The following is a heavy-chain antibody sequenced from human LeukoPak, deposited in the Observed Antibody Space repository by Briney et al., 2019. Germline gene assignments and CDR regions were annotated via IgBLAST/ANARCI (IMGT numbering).Heavy chain of an antibody. CDR3: ATEEQYRNYFDH. CDR2: INPNSGDT. V-gene: IGHV1-2*06. CDR1: GYTLTDSY. D-gene: IGHD5-18*01. J-gene: IGHJ4*02. Sequence: ASVKVSCKASGYTLTDSYMHWVRQAPGQGLEWLARINPNSGDTNYAQKFQGRVTVTRDTSISTAYMELSGLTSDDTAVYYCATEEQYRNYFDHWGQGTLVTVSS.